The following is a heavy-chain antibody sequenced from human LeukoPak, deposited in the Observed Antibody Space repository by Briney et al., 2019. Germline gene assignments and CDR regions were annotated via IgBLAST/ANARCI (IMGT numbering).Heavy chain of an antibody. V-gene: IGHV1-8*02. D-gene: IGHD1-26*01. J-gene: IGHJ5*02. CDR2: MNPNSGNT. CDR1: GYTFTSYG. CDR3: ARWGPSVDP. Sequence: ASVKVSCTASGYTFTSYGISWVRQATGQGLEWMGWMNPNSGNTGYAQKFQGRVTMTRNTSISTAYMELSRLRSDDPAVYYCARWGPSVDPWGQGTLVTVSS.